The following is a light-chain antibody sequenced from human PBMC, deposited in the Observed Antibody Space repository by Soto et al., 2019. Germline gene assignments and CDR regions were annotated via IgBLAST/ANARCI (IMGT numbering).Light chain of an antibody. CDR1: QTISSL. J-gene: IGKJ1*01. CDR3: QQYNSYPVT. Sequence: DIQMTQSPSTLSGSVGDRVTITCRASQTISSLLAWYQQKPGKAPKLLIYKASTLKSGVPSRFSGSGSGTEFTLTISSLQPDDFATYYCQQYNSYPVTFGQGTKVDTK. CDR2: KAS. V-gene: IGKV1-5*03.